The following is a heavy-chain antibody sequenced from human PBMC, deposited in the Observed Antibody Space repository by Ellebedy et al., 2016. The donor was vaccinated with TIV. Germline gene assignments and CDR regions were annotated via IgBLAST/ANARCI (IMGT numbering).Heavy chain of an antibody. V-gene: IGHV4-34*01. CDR1: GGSISSYY. J-gene: IGHJ6*03. CDR3: ARRDFRVSWSTYYYYYYYMDV. Sequence: SETLSLXXTVSGGSISSYYWRWIRHPPGKGLEWIGEINHSGSTNYNPSLKSRVTISVDTSKNQFSLKLSSVTAADTAVYYCARRDFRVSWSTYYYYYYYMDVWGKGTTVTVSS. CDR2: INHSGST. D-gene: IGHD6-13*01.